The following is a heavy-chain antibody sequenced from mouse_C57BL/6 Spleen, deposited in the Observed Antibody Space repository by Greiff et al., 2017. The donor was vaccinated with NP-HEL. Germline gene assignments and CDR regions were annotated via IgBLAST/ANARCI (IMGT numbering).Heavy chain of an antibody. D-gene: IGHD1-1*01. J-gene: IGHJ2*01. V-gene: IGHV1-5*01. Sequence: VQLQQSGTVLARPGASVKMSCKTSGYTFTSYWMHWVKQRPGQGLEWIGAIYPGNSDTSYNQKFKGKAKLTAVTSASTAYMELSSLTYEDSAVYYCTSHYGSSYDYWGQGTTLTVSS. CDR1: GYTFTSYW. CDR3: TSHYGSSYDY. CDR2: IYPGNSDT.